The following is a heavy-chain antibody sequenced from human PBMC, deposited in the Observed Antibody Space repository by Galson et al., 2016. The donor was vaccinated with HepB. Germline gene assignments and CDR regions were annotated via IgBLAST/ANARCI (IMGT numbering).Heavy chain of an antibody. V-gene: IGHV4-59*01. D-gene: IGHD4-23*01. CDR2: IYYSGST. CDR1: GGSISSYY. J-gene: IGHJ4*02. CDR3: ARADYGGNLYFFDY. Sequence: ETLSLTCTVPGGSISSYYWSWLRQPPGKGLEWIGYIYYSGSTNYNPSLKSRVTISVDTSKNQFSLKLSSVTAADTAVYYCARADYGGNLYFFDYRGQGTLVTVSS.